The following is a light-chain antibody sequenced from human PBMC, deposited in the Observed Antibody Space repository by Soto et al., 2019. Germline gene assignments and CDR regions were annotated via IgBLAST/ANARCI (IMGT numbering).Light chain of an antibody. V-gene: IGLV2-14*01. Sequence: QSALTQPASVSGSPGQSIAVSCTGTRSDVGGYNYVSWYQQPPGKAPKLIIYDVSDRPSGVSTRFSGSKSGNTASLTISGLQADDEADYYCSSYTSRSTVVFGGGTKVTVL. J-gene: IGLJ3*02. CDR2: DVS. CDR1: RSDVGGYNY. CDR3: SSYTSRSTVV.